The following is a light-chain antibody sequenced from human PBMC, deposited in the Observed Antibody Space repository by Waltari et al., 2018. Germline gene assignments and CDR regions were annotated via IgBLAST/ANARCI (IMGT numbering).Light chain of an antibody. V-gene: IGLV1-40*01. J-gene: IGLJ3*02. CDR2: GST. CDR1: GSNIGAGYD. Sequence: QSVLTQPPSVSGAPGQRVTISCTGSGSNIGAGYDVHWYQQLPRAAPKRRIYGSTSRPLGVPDRFFGATSGTSASLAITGLQAEDEADYYCQSYDTSLRVVFGGGTKLTVL. CDR3: QSYDTSLRVV.